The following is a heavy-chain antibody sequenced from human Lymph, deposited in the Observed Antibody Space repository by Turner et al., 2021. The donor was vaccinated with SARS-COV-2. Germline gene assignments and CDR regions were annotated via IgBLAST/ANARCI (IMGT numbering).Heavy chain of an antibody. Sequence: QVQLVQSGAEVKKPGSSVKVSCKASGGTFSSSAISWVRQAPGQGLEWMGGIIPLLAIANYAQKFQGRVTITADKSTGTAYMELGSLRSEDTAVYFCARIAAPGMGGGVHYYYYAMDVWGQGTTVTVSS. CDR1: GGTFSSSA. D-gene: IGHD6-13*01. CDR3: ARIAAPGMGGGVHYYYYAMDV. V-gene: IGHV1-69*10. CDR2: IIPLLAIA. J-gene: IGHJ6*02.